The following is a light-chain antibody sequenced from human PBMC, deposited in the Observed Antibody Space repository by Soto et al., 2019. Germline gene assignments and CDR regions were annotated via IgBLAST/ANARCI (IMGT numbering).Light chain of an antibody. Sequence: EIVMTQSPATLSASPGETVTLSCRASQSVRSNLAWYQQKPGQAPRLLIYDASTMATGIPARFSGSGSGTEFTLNIKSLQSEDFAIYDCQQYNHWPTYTFGQGTKLEMK. J-gene: IGKJ2*01. CDR1: QSVRSN. CDR2: DAS. CDR3: QQYNHWPTYT. V-gene: IGKV3-15*01.